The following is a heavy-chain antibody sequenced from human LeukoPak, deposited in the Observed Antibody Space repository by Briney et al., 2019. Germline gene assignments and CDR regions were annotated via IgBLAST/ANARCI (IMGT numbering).Heavy chain of an antibody. V-gene: IGHV3-74*01. CDR1: GFTFSSYW. CDR2: INSDGSNT. CDR3: ARISRDYYYDSSGYFHDALDI. D-gene: IGHD3-22*01. J-gene: IGHJ3*02. Sequence: GGSLRLSCAASGFTFSSYWMNWVRQAPGKGLVWVSRINSDGSNTKYADSVKGRFTISRDNAKNTLYLQMNSLRAEDTAVYYCARISRDYYYDSSGYFHDALDIWGQGTMVIVSS.